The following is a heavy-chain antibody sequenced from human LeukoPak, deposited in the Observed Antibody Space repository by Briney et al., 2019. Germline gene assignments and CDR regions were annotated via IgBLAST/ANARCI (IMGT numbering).Heavy chain of an antibody. CDR2: TKQDGGEK. D-gene: IGHD6-13*01. J-gene: IGHJ4*01. CDR1: GFTFSSYW. Sequence: GGSLRLSCAVSGFTFSSYWMNWIRQAPGKGLEWVASTKQDGGEKYYVDSVKDRFTISRVNAKNSLYLQMSSLRAEDTAVYYCARDGTAAGLYFDLWGQGTLVTVSS. CDR3: ARDGTAAGLYFDL. V-gene: IGHV3-7*01.